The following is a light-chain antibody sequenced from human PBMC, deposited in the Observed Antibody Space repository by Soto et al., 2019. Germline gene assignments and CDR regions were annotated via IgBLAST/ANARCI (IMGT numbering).Light chain of an antibody. Sequence: DIQMTQSPSSLSASVADRVTITCRAKESVSSYVNWYQQKPGKAARLLIDASTSLQSGVPARFSGSGSVTDLTLPISGLQPEEFPTHYFQHSYRKGPVGQGTNEEIK. J-gene: IGKJ1*01. CDR1: ESVSSY. CDR2: AST. V-gene: IGKV1-39*01. CDR3: QHSYRKGP.